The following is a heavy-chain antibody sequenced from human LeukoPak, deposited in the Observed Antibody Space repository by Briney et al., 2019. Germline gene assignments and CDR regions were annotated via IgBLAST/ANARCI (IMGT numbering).Heavy chain of an antibody. D-gene: IGHD1-26*01. CDR2: IKQDGSEK. Sequence: PGGSLRLSCAASGFTFSSYWMSWVRQAPGKGLEWVANIKQDGSEKYYVDSVKGRFTISRENAKNSLYLQMNSLRAEDTAVYYSARVVRARCFDYWGQGTLVTVSS. CDR3: ARVVRARCFDY. V-gene: IGHV3-7*01. J-gene: IGHJ4*02. CDR1: GFTFSSYW.